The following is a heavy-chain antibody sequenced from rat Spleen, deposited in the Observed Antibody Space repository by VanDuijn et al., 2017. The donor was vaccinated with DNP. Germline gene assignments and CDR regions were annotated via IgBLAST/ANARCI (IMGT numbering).Heavy chain of an antibody. J-gene: IGHJ2*01. CDR2: INSAGTT. V-gene: IGHV3-3*01. CDR1: GYSITSSYR. D-gene: IGHD1-7*01. CDR3: ARWTRYFDY. Sequence: EVQLQESGPGLVKPSQSLSLTCSVTGYSITSSYRWNWIRKFPGNKLEWMGYINSAGTTNYNPSLKSRISITRDTSKNQFFLHLNSVTIEDTATYYCARWTRYFDYWGQGVMVTVSS.